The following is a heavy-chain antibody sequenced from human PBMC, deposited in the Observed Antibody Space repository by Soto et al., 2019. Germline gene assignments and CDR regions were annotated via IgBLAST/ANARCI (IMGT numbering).Heavy chain of an antibody. D-gene: IGHD3-10*01. CDR1: GYTFTSYY. V-gene: IGHV1-46*03. CDR2: INPSGGST. Sequence: QVQLVQSGAEVKKPGAAVKVSCKASGYTFTSYYMHWVRQAPGQGLEWMGIINPSGGSTSYAQKFQGRVTMTRDTSTSTVYMELSSLRSEDTAVYYCARDHYYGSGTTLRGAFDIWGQGTMVTVSS. CDR3: ARDHYYGSGTTLRGAFDI. J-gene: IGHJ3*02.